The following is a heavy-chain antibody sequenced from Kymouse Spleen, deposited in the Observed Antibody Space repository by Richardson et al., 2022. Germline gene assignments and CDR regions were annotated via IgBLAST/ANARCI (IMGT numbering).Heavy chain of an antibody. CDR1: GGSFSGYY. J-gene: IGHJ4*02. D-gene: IGHD3-9*01. CDR3: ARAPILTGYYHFDY. CDR2: INHSGST. Sequence: QVQLQQWGAGLLKPSETLSLTCAVYGGSFSGYYWSWIRQPPGKGLEWIGEINHSGSTNYNPSLKSRVTISVDTSKNQFSLKLSSVTAADTAVYYCARAPILTGYYHFDYWGQGTLVTVSS. V-gene: IGHV4-34*01.